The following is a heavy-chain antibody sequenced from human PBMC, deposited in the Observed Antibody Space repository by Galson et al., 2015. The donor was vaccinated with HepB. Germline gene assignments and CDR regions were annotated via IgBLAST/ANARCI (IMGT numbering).Heavy chain of an antibody. CDR1: GYTFTGYY. Sequence: SVKVSCKASGYTFTGYYMHWVRQAPGQGLEWMGRINPNSGGTNYAQKFQGRVTMTRDTSISTAYMELSRLRSDDTAVYYCARAYGDSTRGWYFDLWGRGTLVTVSS. CDR3: ARAYGDSTRGWYFDL. D-gene: IGHD4-17*01. V-gene: IGHV1-2*06. CDR2: INPNSGGT. J-gene: IGHJ2*01.